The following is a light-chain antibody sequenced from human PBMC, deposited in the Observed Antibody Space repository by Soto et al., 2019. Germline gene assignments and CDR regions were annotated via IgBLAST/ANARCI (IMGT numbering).Light chain of an antibody. J-gene: IGKJ5*01. CDR3: QQYNSYPIT. CDR2: AAS. Sequence: DIQMTQSPSSLSASVGDRVTITYRASQGLSSWLAWYQQKPEEAPKSLIYAASRLESGVPSRFSGSGSGTDFALTISSLQPEDFATYYCQQYNSYPITLGQGTRLGIK. V-gene: IGKV1D-16*01. CDR1: QGLSSW.